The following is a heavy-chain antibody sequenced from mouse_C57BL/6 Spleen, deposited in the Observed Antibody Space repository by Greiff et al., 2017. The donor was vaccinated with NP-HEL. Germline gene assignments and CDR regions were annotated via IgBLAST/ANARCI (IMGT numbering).Heavy chain of an antibody. D-gene: IGHD1-1*01. CDR1: GYTFTSYW. CDR3: ARGDYGGSYYFDY. V-gene: IGHV1-61*01. J-gene: IGHJ2*01. CDR2: IYPSDSET. Sequence: QVQLQQPGAELVRPGSSVKLSCKASGYTFTSYWMDWVKQRPGQGLEWIGNIYPSDSETHYNQKFKDKATLTVDKSSSTAYMQLSSLTSEDSAVCYCARGDYGGSYYFDYWGQGTTLTVSS.